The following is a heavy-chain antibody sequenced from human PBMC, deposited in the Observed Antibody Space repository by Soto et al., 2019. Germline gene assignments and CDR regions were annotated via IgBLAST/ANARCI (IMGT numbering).Heavy chain of an antibody. CDR3: ARDYYGSGSYSVYYYYYGMDV. CDR2: IIPIFGTA. J-gene: IGHJ6*02. V-gene: IGHV1-69*06. D-gene: IGHD3-10*01. Sequence: EWMGGIIPIFGTANYAQNFQGRVTITADKSTSTAYMALSSLRSEDTAVYYCARDYYGSGSYSVYYYYYGMDVWGQGTTVTVSS.